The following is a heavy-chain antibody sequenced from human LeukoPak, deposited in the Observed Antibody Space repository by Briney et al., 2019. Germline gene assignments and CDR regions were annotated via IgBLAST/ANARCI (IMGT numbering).Heavy chain of an antibody. D-gene: IGHD3-16*01. J-gene: IGHJ6*03. CDR3: ARGAFGGSLYYYYMDV. CDR1: GDSISSYY. V-gene: IGHV4-59*01. CDR2: VFDTGST. Sequence: SETLCLTCTISGDSISSYYWSWIRQPPGKGLEWIGYVFDTGSTYYIPSLKSRVAMSVDTSKNQFSLRLTSVTTADTAVYFCARGAFGGSLYYYYMDVWGKGTTVTISS.